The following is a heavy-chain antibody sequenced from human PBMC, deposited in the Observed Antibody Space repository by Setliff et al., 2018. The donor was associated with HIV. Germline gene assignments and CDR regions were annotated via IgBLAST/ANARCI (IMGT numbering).Heavy chain of an antibody. CDR2: VSPDGYEK. CDR3: AAVFTGEPGRSLDY. J-gene: IGHJ4*02. CDR1: GSGYSTFD. V-gene: IGHV3-33*08. D-gene: IGHD1-26*01. Sequence: PGGSLRLSCAAFGSGYSTFDMDWVRQTPTKGLEWVADVSPDGYEKRYADFVKGRFTVSRDNSKNSQYLLMSDLRAEDTAVYYCAAVFTGEPGRSLDYWGQGTPVTVSS.